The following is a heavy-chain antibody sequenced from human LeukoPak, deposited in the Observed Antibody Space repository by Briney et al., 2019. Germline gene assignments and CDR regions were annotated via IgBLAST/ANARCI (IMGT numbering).Heavy chain of an antibody. CDR1: GLTFSRDW. CDR3: ARYYGSGSYCLAY. Sequence: GSLRLSCEASGLTFSRDWMHWVRQAPGKGLEWIGEINHSGSTNYNPSLKSRVTISVDTSKNQFSLNLSSVTAADTAIYYCARYYGSGSYCLAYWGQGTLVTVSS. CDR2: INHSGST. D-gene: IGHD3-10*01. J-gene: IGHJ4*02. V-gene: IGHV4-34*01.